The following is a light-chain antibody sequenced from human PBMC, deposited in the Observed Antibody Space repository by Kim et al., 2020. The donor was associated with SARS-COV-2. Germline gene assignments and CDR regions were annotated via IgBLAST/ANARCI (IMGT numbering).Light chain of an antibody. Sequence: ASVGDRVTITCQASQDINNYLNWYQQRPGKAPKLLIYDASSLQTGVPSRFSGSGSGTDFTFTISSLQPEDIATYYCQQFGNVPLIFGGGTKVDIK. CDR3: QQFGNVPLI. J-gene: IGKJ4*01. CDR2: DAS. V-gene: IGKV1-33*01. CDR1: QDINNY.